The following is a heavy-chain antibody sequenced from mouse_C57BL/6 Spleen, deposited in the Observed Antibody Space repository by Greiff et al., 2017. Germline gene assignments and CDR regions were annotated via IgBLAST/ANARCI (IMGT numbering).Heavy chain of an antibody. D-gene: IGHD2-5*01. CDR1: GYAFSSSW. J-gene: IGHJ2*01. V-gene: IGHV1-82*01. CDR2: IYPGDGDT. CDR3: ARSGYSKGWDY. Sequence: VKLVESGPELVKPGASVKISCKASGYAFSSSWMNWVKQRPGKGLEWIGRIYPGDGDTNYNGKFKGKATLTADKSSSTAYMQLSSLTSEDSAVYFCARSGYSKGWDYWGQGTTLTVSS.